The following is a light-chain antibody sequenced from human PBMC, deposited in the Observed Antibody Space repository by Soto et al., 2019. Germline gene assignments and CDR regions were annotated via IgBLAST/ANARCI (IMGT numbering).Light chain of an antibody. V-gene: IGLV2-23*02. CDR3: CSHAGSSVYV. CDR2: EVI. Sequence: SVLTQVASVSGYPGQSITISCTGTSSDVGTFNLVSWYQQHPGKAPRLMIYEVIKRPSGVSNRFSGSKSGNTASLTISGLQAEDEADYYCCSHAGSSVYVFGTETKVTVL. CDR1: SSDVGTFNL. J-gene: IGLJ1*01.